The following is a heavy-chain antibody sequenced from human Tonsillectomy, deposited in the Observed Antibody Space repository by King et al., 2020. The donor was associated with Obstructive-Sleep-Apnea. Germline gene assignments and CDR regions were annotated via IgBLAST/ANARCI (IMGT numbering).Heavy chain of an antibody. V-gene: IGHV3-13*01. CDR1: GFTFSSYD. D-gene: IGHD3-9*01. J-gene: IGHJ3*02. CDR2: IGTAGDT. CDR3: ARGGQYYDILTGYYKGDAFDI. Sequence: VQLVQSGGGLVQPGGSLRLSCAASGFTFSSYDMHWVRQATGKGLEWFSAIGTAGDTYYPGSVKGRFTIFRENAKNSLYLQMNSLRAGDTAVYYCARGGQYYDILTGYYKGDAFDIWGQGTMVTVSS.